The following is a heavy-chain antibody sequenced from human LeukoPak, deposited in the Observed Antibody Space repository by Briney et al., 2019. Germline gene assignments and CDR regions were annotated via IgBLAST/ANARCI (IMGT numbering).Heavy chain of an antibody. CDR3: ARGQDTAMAHFDY. CDR2: INPNSGGT. V-gene: IGHV1-2*02. CDR1: GYTFTGYY. J-gene: IGHJ4*02. D-gene: IGHD5-18*01. Sequence: ASVKVSCKASGYTFTGYYMHWVRQAPGQGLEWMGWINPNSGGTNYAQKFQGRVTMTRDTSISTAYMELSRLRSDDTAVYYCARGQDTAMAHFDYWGQGTLVIVSS.